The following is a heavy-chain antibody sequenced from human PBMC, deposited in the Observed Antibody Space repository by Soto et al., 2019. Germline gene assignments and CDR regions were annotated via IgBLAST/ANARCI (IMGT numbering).Heavy chain of an antibody. Sequence: GGSPRLSCAASGFTFSSYWMHWVRQAPGKGLVWVSRINSDGSSTSYADSVKGRFTISRDNAKNTLYLQMNSLRAEDTAVYYCARGGGSSWLSSASYNWFDPWGQGTLVTVSS. J-gene: IGHJ5*02. CDR3: ARGGGSSWLSSASYNWFDP. CDR2: INSDGSST. V-gene: IGHV3-74*01. D-gene: IGHD6-13*01. CDR1: GFTFSSYW.